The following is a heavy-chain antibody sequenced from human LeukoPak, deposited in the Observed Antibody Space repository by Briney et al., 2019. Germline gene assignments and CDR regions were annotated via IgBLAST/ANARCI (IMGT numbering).Heavy chain of an antibody. J-gene: IGHJ6*03. CDR1: GGSISSGSYY. D-gene: IGHD3-16*01. CDR3: ARSRRGGGDYMDV. V-gene: IGHV4-61*02. Sequence: SETLSLTCTVSGGSISSGSYYWSWIRQPAGKGLEWIGRIYTSGSTNYNPSLKSRVTISVDTSKNQFSLKLSSVTAAGTAVYYCARSRRGGGDYMDVWGKGTTVTISS. CDR2: IYTSGST.